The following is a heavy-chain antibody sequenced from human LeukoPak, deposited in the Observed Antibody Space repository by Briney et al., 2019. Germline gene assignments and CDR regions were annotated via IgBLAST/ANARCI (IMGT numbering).Heavy chain of an antibody. V-gene: IGHV3-15*07. CDR2: IKSNTYGGTT. J-gene: IGHJ3*02. Sequence: GGSLRLSCAASGFTFSNVWMNWVRQAPGKGLEWVGRIKSNTYGGTTDYAAPVKGRFSISRDDSKNTLYLQMNSLKTEDTALYYCTTARDAFDIWGQGTMVTVSS. CDR1: GFTFSNVW. CDR3: TTARDAFDI.